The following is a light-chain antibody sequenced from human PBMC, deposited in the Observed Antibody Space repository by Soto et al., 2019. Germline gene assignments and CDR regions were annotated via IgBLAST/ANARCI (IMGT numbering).Light chain of an antibody. J-gene: IGLJ1*01. CDR1: SSDVAAHNY. CDR3: FSYAGTSSSYV. V-gene: IGLV2-11*01. CDR2: DVT. Sequence: QSVLTQPRSVSGSPGQSVTISCTGTSSDVAAHNYVSWYQQHPGKAPKLIIYDVTKWPSGVPDRFSGSKSGNTASLTISGLQADDEADYYCFSYAGTSSSYVFGTGTKVTVL.